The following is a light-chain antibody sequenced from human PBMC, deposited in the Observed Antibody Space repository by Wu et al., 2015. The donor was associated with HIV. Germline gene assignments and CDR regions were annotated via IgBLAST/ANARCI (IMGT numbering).Light chain of an antibody. CDR1: QGISSY. J-gene: IGKJ2*01. V-gene: IGKV1-9*01. CDR2: AAS. Sequence: DIQLTQSPSFLSVSVGDRVTITCRASQGISSYLAWYQQQPGKAPKLLIYAASTLQSGVPSRFSGSGSGTEFTLTITSLQPEDFATYFCHQSYRTPHTFGQGTKLEIK. CDR3: HQSYRTPHT.